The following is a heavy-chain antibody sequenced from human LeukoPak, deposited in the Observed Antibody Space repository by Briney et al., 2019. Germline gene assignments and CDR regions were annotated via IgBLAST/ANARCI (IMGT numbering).Heavy chain of an antibody. J-gene: IGHJ6*04. CDR2: ISGDGGST. CDR3: AKGFSSGWYGTPDV. V-gene: IGHV3-43*02. Sequence: PGGSLRLSCAASGFTFDDYAMHWVRQAPGKDLEWVSLISGDGGSTYYADSVKGRFTISRDNSKNSLYLQMNSLRTEDTALYYCAKGFSSGWYGTPDVWGKGTTVTVSS. CDR1: GFTFDDYA. D-gene: IGHD6-19*01.